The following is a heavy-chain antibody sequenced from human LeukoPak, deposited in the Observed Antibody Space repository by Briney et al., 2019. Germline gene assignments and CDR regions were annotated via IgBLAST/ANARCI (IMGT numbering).Heavy chain of an antibody. Sequence: GASVKVSCKASGYTFTSYGISWVRQAPGQGLEWMGWISAYNGNTNYAQKLQGRVTMTTDTSTSTAYMELRSLRSDDTAVYYCARDWDTYYYGSGPLDYWGQGTLVTVSS. V-gene: IGHV1-18*04. D-gene: IGHD3-10*01. CDR2: ISAYNGNT. CDR3: ARDWDTYYYGSGPLDY. CDR1: GYTFTSYG. J-gene: IGHJ4*02.